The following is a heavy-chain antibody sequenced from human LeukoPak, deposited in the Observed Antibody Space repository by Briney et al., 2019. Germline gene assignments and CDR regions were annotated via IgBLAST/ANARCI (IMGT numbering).Heavy chain of an antibody. Sequence: GGSLRLSCAASGFTFSSHGMHWVRQAPGKGLEWVANIKQDGSEKYYVDSVKGRFTISRDNAKNSLYLQMNSLRAEDTAVYYCARVGVPAALRASYYYYYGMNVWGQGTTVTVSS. CDR1: GFTFSSHG. J-gene: IGHJ6*02. CDR3: ARVGVPAALRASYYYYYGMNV. V-gene: IGHV3-7*01. CDR2: IKQDGSEK. D-gene: IGHD2-2*01.